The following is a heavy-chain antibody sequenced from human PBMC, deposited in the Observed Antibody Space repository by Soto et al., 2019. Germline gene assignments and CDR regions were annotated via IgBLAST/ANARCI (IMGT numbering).Heavy chain of an antibody. CDR2: ITGSGGII. V-gene: IGHV3-23*01. CDR1: GFSFSRYA. CDR3: AKDDVAGDGLWLVAN. Sequence: DVHLLESGGGLVPPGGSLRLSCAASGFSFSRYAMIWVRQVPGKGEEWVSGITGSGGIIEYGVSVKGRFTISTDNSKNTVDLQMNSLRAEDTAMYYCAKDDVAGDGLWLVANWGQGILVTVS. D-gene: IGHD2-21*02. J-gene: IGHJ1*01.